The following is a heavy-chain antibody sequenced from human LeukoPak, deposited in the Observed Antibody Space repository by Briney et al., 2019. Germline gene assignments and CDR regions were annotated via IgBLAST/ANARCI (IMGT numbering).Heavy chain of an antibody. CDR2: IYHSGST. D-gene: IGHD3-9*01. CDR1: GGSISSGGYY. Sequence: SETLSLTCTVSGGSISSGGYYWSWIRQPPGKGLEWIGYIYHSGSTYYNPSLKSRVTISIDTSKNQFSLKLTSVTAADTAVYYCARFDTTGYYGEHWGQGTLVTVSS. J-gene: IGHJ4*02. CDR3: ARFDTTGYYGEH. V-gene: IGHV4-30-2*01.